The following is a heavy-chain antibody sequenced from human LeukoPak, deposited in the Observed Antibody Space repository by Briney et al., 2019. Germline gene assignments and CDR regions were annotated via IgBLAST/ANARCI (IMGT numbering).Heavy chain of an antibody. J-gene: IGHJ4*02. Sequence: ASVKLSCAASGYTFTGYYIHWVRQAPGQGLQWMGWINPNSGGTNYAQKFQGRVTITRDTSISTAYMELSRLRSDDTAVYYCARGEIDYGGYWGQGTLVTVSS. CDR1: GYTFTGYY. D-gene: IGHD4/OR15-4a*01. CDR3: ARGEIDYGGY. CDR2: INPNSGGT. V-gene: IGHV1-2*02.